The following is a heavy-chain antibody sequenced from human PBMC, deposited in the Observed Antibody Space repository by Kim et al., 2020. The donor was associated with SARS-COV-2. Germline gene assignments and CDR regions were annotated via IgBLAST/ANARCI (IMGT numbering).Heavy chain of an antibody. V-gene: IGHV4-59*13. CDR3: ARGGSSSWYRGVYYYYGMDV. CDR1: GGSISSYY. Sequence: SETLSLTCTVSGGSISSYYWSWIRQPPGKGLEWIGYIYYSGSTNYNPSLKSRVTISVDTSKNQFSLKLSSVTAADTAVYYCARGGSSSWYRGVYYYYGMDVWGQGTTVTVSS. CDR2: IYYSGST. D-gene: IGHD6-13*01. J-gene: IGHJ6*02.